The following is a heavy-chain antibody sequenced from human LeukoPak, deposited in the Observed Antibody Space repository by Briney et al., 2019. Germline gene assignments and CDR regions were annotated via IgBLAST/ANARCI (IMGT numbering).Heavy chain of an antibody. V-gene: IGHV1-18*01. CDR3: ARARTDYYDSSGSDY. J-gene: IGHJ4*02. Sequence: ASVKVSCKASGYTFTSYGIRWVRQAPGQGLEWMGWISAYNGNTNYAQKLQGRVTMTTDTSTSTAYMELRSLRSDDTAVYYCARARTDYYDSSGSDYWGQGTLVTVSS. D-gene: IGHD3-22*01. CDR1: GYTFTSYG. CDR2: ISAYNGNT.